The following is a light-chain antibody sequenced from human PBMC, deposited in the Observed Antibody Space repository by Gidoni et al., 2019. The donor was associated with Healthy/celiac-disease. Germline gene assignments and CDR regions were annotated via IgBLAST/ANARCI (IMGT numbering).Light chain of an antibody. J-gene: IGKJ4*01. Sequence: VLTQSPATLPLSPGERATLSCTASQSVSSYLAWYQQKPGQAPRLRIYDASNRATGIPARFSGSGSGTNFTLTISGLEPEDFAVYYCQQRSNWPLTFGGGTKVEIK. CDR2: DAS. V-gene: IGKV3-11*01. CDR3: QQRSNWPLT. CDR1: QSVSSY.